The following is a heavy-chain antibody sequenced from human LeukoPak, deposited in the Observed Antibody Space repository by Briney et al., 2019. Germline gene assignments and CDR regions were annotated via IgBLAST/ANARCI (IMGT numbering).Heavy chain of an antibody. V-gene: IGHV5-51*01. CDR2: IYSGASDT. Sequence: GESLEISCKGSGYSFTRYWIGWVRQMPGKGLEWMGVIYSGASDTRYSPSFQGQVTISVDKSLSTAYLQWSSLKASDTAMYYCARHRDSSTSCYDYWGQGTLVTVSS. CDR3: ARHRDSSTSCYDY. D-gene: IGHD2-2*01. J-gene: IGHJ4*02. CDR1: GYSFTRYW.